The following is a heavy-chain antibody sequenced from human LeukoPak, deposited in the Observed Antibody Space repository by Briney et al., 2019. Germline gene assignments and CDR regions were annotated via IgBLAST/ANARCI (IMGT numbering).Heavy chain of an antibody. J-gene: IGHJ4*02. Sequence: PSETLSLTCGVYGSSFSGYYWGWIRQPPGKGLEWIGEINHSGSTNYNAPLKSRVTISVDTSRKQSSLKLSSVTAADSAMYYCAREPGWTIAARPFDYCGQGTLVTVSS. D-gene: IGHD6-6*01. CDR1: GSSFSGYY. V-gene: IGHV4-34*01. CDR3: AREPGWTIAARPFDY. CDR2: INHSGST.